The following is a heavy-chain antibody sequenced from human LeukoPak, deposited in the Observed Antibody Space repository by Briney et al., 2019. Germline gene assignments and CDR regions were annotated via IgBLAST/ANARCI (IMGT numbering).Heavy chain of an antibody. J-gene: IGHJ4*02. CDR1: GFTFSNYW. Sequence: GGSLRLSCAASGFTFSNYWMTWVRQAPGKGLEWVANINLDGSEKYYVDSVKGLFTISRDNAKNSLYLQMNSLRAEDTAVYYCARSLDYWGQGTLVTVSS. V-gene: IGHV3-7*01. CDR3: ARSLDY. CDR2: INLDGSEK.